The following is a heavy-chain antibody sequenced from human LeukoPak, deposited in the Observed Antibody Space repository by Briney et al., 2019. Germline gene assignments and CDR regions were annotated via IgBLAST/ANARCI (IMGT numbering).Heavy chain of an antibody. V-gene: IGHV4-34*01. D-gene: IGHD6-13*01. J-gene: IGHJ5*02. CDR3: ARRTMSSSRTFDP. Sequence: SETLSLTCAVYGGSFSGYYWSWIRQPPGKGLEWIGEINHSGSTNYNPSLKSRVTISVDTSENQFSLKLSSVTAADTAVYYCARRTMSSSRTFDPWGQGTLVTASS. CDR1: GGSFSGYY. CDR2: INHSGST.